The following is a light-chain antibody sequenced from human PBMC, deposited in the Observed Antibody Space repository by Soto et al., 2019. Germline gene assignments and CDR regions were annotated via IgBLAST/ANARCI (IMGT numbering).Light chain of an antibody. V-gene: IGKV1-39*01. J-gene: IGKJ2*01. CDR3: QQSYSTVMYT. CDR2: AAS. Sequence: DIQMTQSPSSLSASVGDRVTITCRASQTINNYLNWFQQKAGKAPKLLIYAASSLHSGVPSRFIGNGSGTDFSLTISSLLPEDFATYYCQQSYSTVMYTFGQGTKLELK. CDR1: QTINNY.